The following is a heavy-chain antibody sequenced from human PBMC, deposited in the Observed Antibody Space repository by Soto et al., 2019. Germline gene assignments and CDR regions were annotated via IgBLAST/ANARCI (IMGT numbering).Heavy chain of an antibody. V-gene: IGHV2-5*02. CDR2: IYWDDDK. CDR3: ARRPGINFYYGMDV. J-gene: IGHJ6*02. CDR1: GFSLSTRGVG. Sequence: QITLKESGPTLVKPTQTLTLTCTFSGFSLSTRGVGVGWIRQPPGKALEWLALIYWDDDKRYSPSLKSRLTITKDTSKTQVVLTMTNMDPVDTATYYCARRPGINFYYGMDVWGQGTTVTVSS.